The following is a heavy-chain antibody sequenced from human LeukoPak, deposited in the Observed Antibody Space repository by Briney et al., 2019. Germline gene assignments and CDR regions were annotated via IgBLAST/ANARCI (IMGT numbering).Heavy chain of an antibody. V-gene: IGHV1-18*01. CDR3: ARNLVALLWFGEESDAFDI. D-gene: IGHD3-10*01. CDR2: ISAYNGNT. CDR1: GYTFTSYG. Sequence: ASVKVSCKASGYTFTSYGISWVRQAPGQGLEWMGWISAYNGNTNYAQKLQGRVTMTTDTSTSTAYMELRSLRSDDTAVYYCARNLVALLWFGEESDAFDIWGQGTKVTVSS. J-gene: IGHJ3*02.